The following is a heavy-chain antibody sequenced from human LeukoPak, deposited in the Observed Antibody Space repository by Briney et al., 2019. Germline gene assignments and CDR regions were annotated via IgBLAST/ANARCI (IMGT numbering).Heavy chain of an antibody. Sequence: SETLSLTCTVSGGSISNYYWSWIRQAPEKGLEWIGEIHHSGVTNYNPALQSRVTISVDTSKNQFSLKLSSVTATDTAVYYCARDLFRGDFDSWGQGTVVTVSS. CDR1: GGSISNYY. J-gene: IGHJ4*02. CDR2: IHHSGVT. V-gene: IGHV4-59*01. CDR3: ARDLFRGDFDS.